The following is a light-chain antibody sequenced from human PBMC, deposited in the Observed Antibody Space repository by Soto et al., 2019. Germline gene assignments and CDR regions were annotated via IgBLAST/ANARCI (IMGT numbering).Light chain of an antibody. J-gene: IGLJ2*01. CDR1: SSDVGAYNY. Sequence: QSALTQPASVSGSPGQSITISCTGTSSDVGAYNYVSWYQQHPGKAPKLMIYDVNLRPSGVSNRFSGSKSGNTASLTISGLQAEDEAGYYCTSWTTSTTMKFGGGTKLTVL. V-gene: IGLV2-14*01. CDR3: TSWTTSTTMK. CDR2: DVN.